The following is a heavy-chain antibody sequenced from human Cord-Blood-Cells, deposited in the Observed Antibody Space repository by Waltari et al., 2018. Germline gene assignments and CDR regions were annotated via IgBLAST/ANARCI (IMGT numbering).Heavy chain of an antibody. CDR2: INHSGST. D-gene: IGHD3-22*01. CDR3: ARGGGLYYYDSSGFDY. V-gene: IGHV4-34*01. CDR1: GGSFSGYY. J-gene: IGHJ4*02. Sequence: QVQLQQWGAGLLKPSETLSLTCAVYGGSFSGYYWSWIRQPQGKGLEWIGEINHSGSTNYNPSLKSRVTISVDTSKNQFSLKLSSVTAADTAVYYCARGGGLYYYDSSGFDYWGQGTLVTVSS.